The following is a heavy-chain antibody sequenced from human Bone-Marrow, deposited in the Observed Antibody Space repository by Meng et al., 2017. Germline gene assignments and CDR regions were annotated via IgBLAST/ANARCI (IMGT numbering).Heavy chain of an antibody. CDR1: GFTFSSYA. V-gene: IGHV3-30*04. D-gene: IGHD1-14*01. CDR3: ARGSTGEPFYYYGMDV. CDR2: ISYDGSNK. Sequence: GGSLRLSCAASGFTFSSYAMHWVRQAPGKGLEWVAVISYDGSNKYYADSVKGRFTISRDNSKNTLYLQMNSLRAEDTAVYYCARGSTGEPFYYYGMDVWGQGNTVTVYS. J-gene: IGHJ6*01.